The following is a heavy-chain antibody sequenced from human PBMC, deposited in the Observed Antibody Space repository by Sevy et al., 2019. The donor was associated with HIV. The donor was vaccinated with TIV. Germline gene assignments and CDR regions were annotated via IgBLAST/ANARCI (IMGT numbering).Heavy chain of an antibody. CDR1: GYTFTSYG. CDR3: ARDGQVYSSSSGGYYYYGMDV. J-gene: IGHJ6*02. Sequence: ASVTVSCKASGYTFTSYGISWVRQAPGQGLEWMGWISAYNGKTNFAQKLQDKFTMTTDTSTSTAYMELRSLRSDDTAVYYCARDGQVYSSSSGGYYYYGMDVWGRGTPVTVSS. V-gene: IGHV1-18*04. CDR2: ISAYNGKT. D-gene: IGHD6-6*01.